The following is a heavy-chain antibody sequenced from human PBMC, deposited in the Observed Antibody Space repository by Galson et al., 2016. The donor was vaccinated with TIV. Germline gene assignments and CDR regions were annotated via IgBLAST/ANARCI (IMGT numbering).Heavy chain of an antibody. V-gene: IGHV3-33*01. Sequence: SLRLSCATSGFTLPNYGMTCVRQAPRKGLEWVAVIWYDGTNTHYADSVKVRFTLSKDDSENTLNLQINTLRAADTAVYYCARTGANTLYSGGYGDDDGFDFWGQGTLVTVPS. D-gene: IGHD1-26*01. CDR3: ARTGANTLYSGGYGDDDGFDF. J-gene: IGHJ5*01. CDR2: IWYDGTNT. CDR1: GFTLPNYG.